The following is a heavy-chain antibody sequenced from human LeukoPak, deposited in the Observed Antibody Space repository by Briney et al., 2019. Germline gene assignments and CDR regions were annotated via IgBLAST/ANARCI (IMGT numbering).Heavy chain of an antibody. CDR2: INQDGSEK. Sequence: GRSLRLSCAASGFRFSDYWMTWVRQAPGKGLDFVANINQDGSEKYYVDSVKGRFTIFRDNAKNSGFLQMNRLRAEDTAVYYCTRDDSSIVPFDYWGQGTLVTVS. CDR1: GFRFSDYW. V-gene: IGHV3-7*04. CDR3: TRDDSSIVPFDY. D-gene: IGHD1-26*01. J-gene: IGHJ4*02.